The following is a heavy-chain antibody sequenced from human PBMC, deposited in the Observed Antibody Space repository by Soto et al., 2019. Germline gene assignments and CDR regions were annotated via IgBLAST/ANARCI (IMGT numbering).Heavy chain of an antibody. J-gene: IGHJ6*02. CDR2: IIPILGIA. Sequence: SVQVSCKASGGTFSSYTISWVRQAPGQGLEWMGRIIPILGIANYAQKFQGRVTITADKSTSTAYMELSSLRSEDTAVYYCARDTWTMVRGVFPYYYGMDVWGQGTTVTVSS. CDR3: ARDTWTMVRGVFPYYYGMDV. CDR1: GGTFSSYT. V-gene: IGHV1-69*04. D-gene: IGHD3-10*01.